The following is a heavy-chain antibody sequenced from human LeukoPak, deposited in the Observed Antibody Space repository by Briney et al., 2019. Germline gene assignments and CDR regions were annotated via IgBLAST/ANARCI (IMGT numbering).Heavy chain of an antibody. CDR3: ARVRTSSKYYYYMDV. Sequence: GGSLRLSCAASGFTFSSYTMNWVRQAPGKGLEWVSYITSSGATIYYADSVKGRFTISRDNAKNSPYLQMNSPRAEDTAVYYCARVRTSSKYYYYMDVWGKGTTVTVSS. CDR2: ITSSGATI. V-gene: IGHV3-48*04. D-gene: IGHD4-11*01. J-gene: IGHJ6*03. CDR1: GFTFSSYT.